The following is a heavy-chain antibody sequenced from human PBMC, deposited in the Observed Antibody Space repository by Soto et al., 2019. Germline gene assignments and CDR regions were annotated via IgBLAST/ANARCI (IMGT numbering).Heavy chain of an antibody. J-gene: IGHJ4*02. Sequence: ASVKVSCKASGFTFTSSAMQWVRQARGQRLEWIGWIVVGSGNTNYAQKFQERVTITRDMSTSTAYMKLSSLRAEDTAVYYCARDGVGATVYFGYLDYWGQGALVTVSS. V-gene: IGHV1-58*02. CDR3: ARDGVGATVYFGYLDY. D-gene: IGHD1-26*01. CDR1: GFTFTSSA. CDR2: IVVGSGNT.